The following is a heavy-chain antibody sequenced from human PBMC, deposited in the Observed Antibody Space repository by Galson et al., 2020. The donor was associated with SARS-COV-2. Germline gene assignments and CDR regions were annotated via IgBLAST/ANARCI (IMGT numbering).Heavy chain of an antibody. V-gene: IGHV3-33*08. J-gene: IGHJ3*02. CDR1: GFTFSSYD. CDR3: ARDTESGVPGLVRRDDAFDI. D-gene: IGHD1-1*01. Sequence: GGSLRLSCAASGFTFSSYDMHWVRQAPGKGLEWVAVIWYDESYKFYPYSVKGRFTISRDNYKNMLYLQMNSVRGEDTAVYYCARDTESGVPGLVRRDDAFDIWGQGTLVTVSS. CDR2: IWYDESYK.